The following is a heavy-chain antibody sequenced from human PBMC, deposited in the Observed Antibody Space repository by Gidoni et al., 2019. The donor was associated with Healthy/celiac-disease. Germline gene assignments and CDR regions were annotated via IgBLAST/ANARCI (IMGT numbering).Heavy chain of an antibody. V-gene: IGHV1-8*01. CDR3: ARGGYSSYLDY. D-gene: IGHD6-13*01. CDR1: GYPFTSYA. CDR2: MNPNSVNT. Sequence: QVQLVQSGAEGKKPGASVKVSWKASGYPFTSYAINWVRQATGQGLEWMGWMNPNSVNTGYAQKFQGRVTMTRNTSISTAYIELSSLRSEDTAWYYCARGGYSSYLDYWGQGTLVTVSS. J-gene: IGHJ4*02.